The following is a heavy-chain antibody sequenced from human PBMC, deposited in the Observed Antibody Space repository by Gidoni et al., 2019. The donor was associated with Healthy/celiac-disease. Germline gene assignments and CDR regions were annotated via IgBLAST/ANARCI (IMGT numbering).Heavy chain of an antibody. CDR2: IYYSGNT. J-gene: IGHJ4*02. CDR3: VSPSSWYSQRYFDY. V-gene: IGHV4-39*01. D-gene: IGHD6-13*01. CDR1: GASISSSYYY. Sequence: QLQLQESGPRLVKPSETLSLTCTVSGASISSSYYYWGCIRQHPGKDLEWIGYIYYSGNTYYNPALKSRVTVSVDTSKNQFSLKLSSVTAADTAVYYCVSPSSWYSQRYFDYWGQGTLVTVSS.